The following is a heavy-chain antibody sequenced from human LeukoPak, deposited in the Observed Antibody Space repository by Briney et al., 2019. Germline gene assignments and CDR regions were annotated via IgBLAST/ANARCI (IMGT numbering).Heavy chain of an antibody. CDR1: GFTFSNYA. J-gene: IGHJ6*02. CDR2: IGTAGDT. D-gene: IGHD2-2*02. Sequence: GGSLRLSCAASGFTFSNYAVSWVRQASGKGLEWVSAIGTAGDTYYPGSVKGRFTISRENTKNSLYLQMNSLRAGDTAVYYCAREYRGYYGMDVWGQGTTVTVSS. CDR3: AREYRGYYGMDV. V-gene: IGHV3-13*01.